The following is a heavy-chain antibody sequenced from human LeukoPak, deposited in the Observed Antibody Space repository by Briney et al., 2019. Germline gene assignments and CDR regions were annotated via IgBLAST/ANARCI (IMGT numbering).Heavy chain of an antibody. CDR1: GGSIRRDGYY. J-gene: IGHJ3*02. V-gene: IGHV4-31*03. CDR3: ARDLSAYDFSSRGAFDI. CDR2: IFQTGTT. Sequence: SETLSLTCTVSGGSIRRDGYYWTWIRQHPGEGLEWVGYIFQTGTTYYNPSLQSRVTISVDTSKNQFSLKLNFVTAADTAVYYCARDLSAYDFSSRGAFDIWGPGTMVAVSS. D-gene: IGHD5-12*01.